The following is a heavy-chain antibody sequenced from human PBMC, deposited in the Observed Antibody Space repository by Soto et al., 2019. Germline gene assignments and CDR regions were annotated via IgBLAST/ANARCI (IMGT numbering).Heavy chain of an antibody. CDR3: ARDPSPAAAIPGCFDP. Sequence: ASVKVSCKASGYTFTSYAMHWVRQAPGQRLEWMGWINAGNGNTKYSQKFQGRVTITRDTSASTAYMELSSLRSEDTAVYYCARDPSPAAAIPGCFDPWGQGIRVTVSS. CDR2: INAGNGNT. V-gene: IGHV1-3*01. CDR1: GYTFTSYA. J-gene: IGHJ5*02. D-gene: IGHD2-2*02.